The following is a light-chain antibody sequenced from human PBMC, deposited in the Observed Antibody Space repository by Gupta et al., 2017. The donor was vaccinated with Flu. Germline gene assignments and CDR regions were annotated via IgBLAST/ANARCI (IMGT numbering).Light chain of an antibody. CDR2: AAS. CDR3: QQSDSTLYT. Sequence: PSSLSASVGDRVTITCRASQSISSYLKWYQQKPGKAPKLLIYAASSLQSGVPSRFSGSGSGTDFTLTISRLQPEDFATYYCQQSDSTLYTFGQGTKLEI. CDR1: QSISSY. J-gene: IGKJ2*01. V-gene: IGKV1-39*01.